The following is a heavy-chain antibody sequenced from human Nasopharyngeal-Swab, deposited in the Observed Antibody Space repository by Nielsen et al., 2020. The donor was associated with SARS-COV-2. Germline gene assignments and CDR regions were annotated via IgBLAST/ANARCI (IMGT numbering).Heavy chain of an antibody. Sequence: GESLKISCKGSRSIFTTYWIGWVRQMPGQGLEWMGIIYPADSDTRYSPSFQGQVTISADKSISTAYLQWPSLKASDTAMYYCAKPPTVGAAIDYWGQGTLVIVSS. J-gene: IGHJ4*02. CDR2: IYPADSDT. D-gene: IGHD1-26*01. V-gene: IGHV5-51*01. CDR3: AKPPTVGAAIDY. CDR1: RSIFTTYW.